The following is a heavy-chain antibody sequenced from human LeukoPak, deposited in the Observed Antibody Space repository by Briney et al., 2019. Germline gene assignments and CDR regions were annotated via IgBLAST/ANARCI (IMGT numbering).Heavy chain of an antibody. Sequence: ASVKVSCKVSGYSLTEVSTHGGRQAPGKGREWMGGFDPEDGEAIYAQKVQSRLTMTEDTSIDTAFMELRSLKSEDTAIYYCVTDIRSGWRNYWGQGTLITVSS. CDR2: FDPEDGEA. D-gene: IGHD6-19*01. CDR1: GYSLTEVS. J-gene: IGHJ4*02. CDR3: VTDIRSGWRNY. V-gene: IGHV1-24*01.